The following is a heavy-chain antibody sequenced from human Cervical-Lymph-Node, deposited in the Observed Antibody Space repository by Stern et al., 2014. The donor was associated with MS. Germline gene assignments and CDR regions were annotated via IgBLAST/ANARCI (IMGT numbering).Heavy chain of an antibody. Sequence: QVQLVESGAEVKKPGSSVKVSCKASGGTFNNYAISWVRQAPRQGIEWMGGIIPIFGSTKYAQKFQARVTITADASTSTAYMELSSLRSEDTAVYYCANQTYVGDKPYYYAIDVWGQGTTVTVSS. CDR1: GGTFNNYA. J-gene: IGHJ6*02. D-gene: IGHD3-10*01. CDR2: IIPIFGST. V-gene: IGHV1-69*01. CDR3: ANQTYVGDKPYYYAIDV.